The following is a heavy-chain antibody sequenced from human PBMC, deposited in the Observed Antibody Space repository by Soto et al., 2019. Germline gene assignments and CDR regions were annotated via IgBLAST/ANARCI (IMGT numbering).Heavy chain of an antibody. V-gene: IGHV1-3*01. J-gene: IGHJ2*01. CDR3: ARVHGYSIGDL. D-gene: IGHD2-21*01. CDR1: EYTFTSCA. Sequence: QVQLAQSGAEVKKPGASVKVSFKASEYTFTSCAMHWVRQAPGQRLEWMGWINAGNGNTKYSQKFQGRVTITRDTSASTAYMELSSLRSEDTAVYYCARVHGYSIGDLWGRGTLVTVSS. CDR2: INAGNGNT.